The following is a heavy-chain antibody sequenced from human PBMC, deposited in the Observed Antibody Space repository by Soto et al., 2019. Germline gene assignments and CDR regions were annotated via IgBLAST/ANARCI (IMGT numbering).Heavy chain of an antibody. Sequence: PGESLKISCKGSGYSFTSYWIGWVRQMPGKGLEWMGIIYPGDSDTRYSPSFQGQVTISADKSISTAYLQWSSLKASGTAMYYCARLRIYWGLKQPAPFDYWGQGTLVTVSS. V-gene: IGHV5-51*01. CDR1: GYSFTSYW. CDR3: ARLRIYWGLKQPAPFDY. J-gene: IGHJ4*02. CDR2: IYPGDSDT. D-gene: IGHD5-12*01.